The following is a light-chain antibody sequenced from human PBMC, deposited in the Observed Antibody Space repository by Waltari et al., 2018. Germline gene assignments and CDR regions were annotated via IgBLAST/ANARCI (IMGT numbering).Light chain of an antibody. J-gene: IGKJ1*01. CDR2: DAS. CDR3: XQSYSTPRT. Sequence: DIQMTQSPSSXSASVGDRVTITCRASQNISSYLNWYQQKPGKAPKLLIYDASSLQSGVPSRFSGSGSGTDFTLTISSLQPEDFATYYXXQSYSTPRTFGQGTKVEIK. V-gene: IGKV1-39*01. CDR1: QNISSY.